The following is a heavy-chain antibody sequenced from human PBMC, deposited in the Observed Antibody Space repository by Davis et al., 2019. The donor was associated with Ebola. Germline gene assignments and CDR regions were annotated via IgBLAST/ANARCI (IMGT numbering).Heavy chain of an antibody. CDR3: ATRGP. J-gene: IGHJ5*02. CDR1: GYTVGSDF. CDR2: VHSVSGI. D-gene: IGHD3-10*01. V-gene: IGHV3-53*01. Sequence: GGSLRLSCSASGYTVGSDFMYWARQAPGKGLEWLSMVHSVSGIFYADSARGRFTIYTDTSKNTLFLQMNSLRVDDTAVYYCATRGPWGQGTLVTVSS.